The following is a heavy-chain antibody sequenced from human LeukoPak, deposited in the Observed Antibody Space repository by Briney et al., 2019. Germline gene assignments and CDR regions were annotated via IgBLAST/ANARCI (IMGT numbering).Heavy chain of an antibody. Sequence: GGSLRLSCAASGFTFSSYAMHWVRQAPGKGLEWVAVISYDGSNKYYADSVKGRFTISRDNSKNTLYLQMNSLRAEDTAVYYCARVEGGDYFDYWGQGTLVTVSS. V-gene: IGHV3-30-3*01. CDR1: GFTFSSYA. J-gene: IGHJ4*02. CDR2: ISYDGSNK. D-gene: IGHD3-16*01. CDR3: ARVEGGDYFDY.